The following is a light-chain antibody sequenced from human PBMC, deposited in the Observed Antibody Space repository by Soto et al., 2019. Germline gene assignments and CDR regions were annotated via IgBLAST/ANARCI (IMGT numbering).Light chain of an antibody. CDR1: QSIRSTY. Sequence: EIVLTQSPGTLSLSPGERATLSCRASQSIRSTYLAWYQQKPGQPPRLLIYAASKRQSGVPDRFSGGGSETDFTLSISRLEPEDFAVYYCQQYSGSVTFGGGTKVDIK. CDR3: QQYSGSVT. V-gene: IGKV3-20*01. J-gene: IGKJ4*01. CDR2: AAS.